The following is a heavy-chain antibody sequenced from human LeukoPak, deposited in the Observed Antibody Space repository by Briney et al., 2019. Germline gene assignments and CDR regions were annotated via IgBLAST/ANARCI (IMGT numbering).Heavy chain of an antibody. V-gene: IGHV1-69*05. Sequence: ASVKVSCKASGGTFSSYAISWVRQAPGQGLEWMGGIIPIFGTANYAQKFQGRVTITTDESTSTAYMELSSLRSEDTAVYYCAREIQLASASRYYYYMDVWGKGTTVTVSS. CDR1: GGTFSSYA. D-gene: IGHD5-12*01. CDR2: IIPIFGTA. CDR3: AREIQLASASRYYYYMDV. J-gene: IGHJ6*03.